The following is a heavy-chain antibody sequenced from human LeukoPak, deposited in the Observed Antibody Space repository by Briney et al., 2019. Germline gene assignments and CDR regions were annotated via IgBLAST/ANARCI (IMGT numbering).Heavy chain of an antibody. V-gene: IGHV4-34*01. D-gene: IGHD3-9*01. CDR1: GGSFSGYY. J-gene: IGHJ4*02. CDR2: INHSGST. CDR3: ARRTTYFGWRPSESPSCFDY. Sequence: PSETLSLTCAVYGGSFSGYYWSWIRQPPGKGLEWIGEINHSGSTNYNPSLQSRVTILVDTSKSQFSLKLSSLTAADTAVYYCARRTTYFGWRPSESPSCFDYWGQGTLVTVSS.